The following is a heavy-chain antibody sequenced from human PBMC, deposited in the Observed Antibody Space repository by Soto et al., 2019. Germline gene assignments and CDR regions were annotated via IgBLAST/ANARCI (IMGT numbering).Heavy chain of an antibody. CDR3: ARSIVVVTALDY. D-gene: IGHD2-21*02. J-gene: IGHJ4*02. Sequence: QVKLVQSGAGEEKPGASVKVSCKASGYTFTSYAMHWVRQAPGKRLEWMGWINAGNGNTKYSQKFQGRVTITRHTSASTAYMELSSLRSEDTAVYYCARSIVVVTALDYWGQGTLVTVSS. CDR2: INAGNGNT. V-gene: IGHV1-3*05. CDR1: GYTFTSYA.